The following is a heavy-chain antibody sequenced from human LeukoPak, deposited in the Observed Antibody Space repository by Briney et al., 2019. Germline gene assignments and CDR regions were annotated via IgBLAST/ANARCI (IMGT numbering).Heavy chain of an antibody. D-gene: IGHD3-9*01. CDR3: ARGSRPVYNLLTGKRYFDY. CDR1: GYTFTSYD. Sequence: ASVTVSCKASGYTFTSYDINWVRQAPGQGLEWMGIINPSGGSTTYAQKFRGRLTMTRDMSTSTVYMELSSLRSEDTAVYYCARGSRPVYNLLTGKRYFDYWGQGTLLTVSS. V-gene: IGHV1-46*01. CDR2: INPSGGST. J-gene: IGHJ4*02.